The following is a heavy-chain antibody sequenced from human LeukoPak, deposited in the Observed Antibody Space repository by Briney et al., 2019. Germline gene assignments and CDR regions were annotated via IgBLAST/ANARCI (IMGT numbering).Heavy chain of an antibody. D-gene: IGHD6-19*01. CDR2: ISSSSSYI. Sequence: GGSLRLSCAASGFTFSSYSKNWVRQAPGKGLEWVSSISSSSSYIYYADSVKGRFTISRDNAKNSLYLQMNSLRAEDTAVYYCARSWSSGWYYFDYWGQGTLVTVSS. J-gene: IGHJ4*02. V-gene: IGHV3-21*01. CDR1: GFTFSSYS. CDR3: ARSWSSGWYYFDY.